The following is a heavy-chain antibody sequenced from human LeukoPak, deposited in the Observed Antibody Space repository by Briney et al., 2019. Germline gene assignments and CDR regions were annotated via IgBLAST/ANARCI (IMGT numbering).Heavy chain of an antibody. CDR3: ARDRRRQLENWFDP. Sequence: GGSLRLSCAVSGMTFKNYWMSWFRQTPGKGLEWVATINQDESEKYYLDSVKGRFTISRDTAKNSLYLQMYSLTAEDTALYYCARDRRRQLENWFDPWGQGTLVTVSS. V-gene: IGHV3-7*03. CDR2: INQDESEK. CDR1: GMTFKNYW. D-gene: IGHD6-13*01. J-gene: IGHJ5*02.